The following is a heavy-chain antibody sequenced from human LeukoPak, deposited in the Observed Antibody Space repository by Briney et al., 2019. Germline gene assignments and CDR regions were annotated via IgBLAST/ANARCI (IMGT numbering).Heavy chain of an antibody. CDR1: GYTFTSYG. CDR2: ISADNGNT. V-gene: IGHV1-18*04. D-gene: IGHD6-19*01. CDR3: ARGIAVAGTDFDY. J-gene: IGHJ4*02. Sequence: GASVKVSCKASGYTFTSYGIRWVRQAPGQGLEWMGWISADNGNTNYAQKLQGRGTITTDTSTSTAYMELRSLRSDDTAVYYCARGIAVAGTDFDYWGQGTLVTVSS.